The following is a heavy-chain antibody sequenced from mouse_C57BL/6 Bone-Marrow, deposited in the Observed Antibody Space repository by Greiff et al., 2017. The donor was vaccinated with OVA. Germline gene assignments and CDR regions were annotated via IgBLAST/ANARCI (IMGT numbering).Heavy chain of an antibody. CDR3: ARRGGGNDYGY. CDR2: IDPSDSET. Sequence: QVQLKQPGAELVRPGSSVKLSCKASGYTFTSYWMHWVKQRPIQGLEWIGNIDPSDSETHYNQKFKDKATLTVDKSSSTAYMQLSSLTSEDSAVYYCARRGGGNDYGYWGQGTTLTVSS. D-gene: IGHD2-4*01. CDR1: GYTFTSYW. V-gene: IGHV1-52*01. J-gene: IGHJ2*01.